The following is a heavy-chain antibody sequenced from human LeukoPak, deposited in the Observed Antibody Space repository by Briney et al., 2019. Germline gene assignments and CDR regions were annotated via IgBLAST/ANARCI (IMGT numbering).Heavy chain of an antibody. D-gene: IGHD3-22*01. CDR3: TEGSYYDNSGRAYFDY. CDR2: ISASGATT. V-gene: IGHV3-23*01. Sequence: PGGSLRLSCAASGFTFTSYAMNWVRQAPGKGLEWVSVISASGATTDYADSVKGRFTISRDNSKNTLYLQMNSLRAEDTAVYYCTEGSYYDNSGRAYFDYWAREPWSPSPQ. CDR1: GFTFTSYA. J-gene: IGHJ4*02.